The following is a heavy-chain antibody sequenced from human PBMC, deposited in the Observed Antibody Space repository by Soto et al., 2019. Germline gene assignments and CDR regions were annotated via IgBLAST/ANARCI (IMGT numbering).Heavy chain of an antibody. CDR2: ISYDGSNK. D-gene: IGHD3-16*01. Sequence: QVQLVESGGGVVQPGRSLRLSCAASGFTFSSYAMHWVRQAPGKGLEWVAVISYDGSNKYYADSVKGRFTISRDNSKNSLYLQMDSLRGEGTAVYYCAREMGARVEVHAFDIWGQGTMVTVSS. CDR1: GFTFSSYA. J-gene: IGHJ3*02. CDR3: AREMGARVEVHAFDI. V-gene: IGHV3-30-3*01.